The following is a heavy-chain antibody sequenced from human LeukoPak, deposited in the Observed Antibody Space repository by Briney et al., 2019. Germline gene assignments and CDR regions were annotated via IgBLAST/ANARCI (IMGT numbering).Heavy chain of an antibody. V-gene: IGHV1-69*13. CDR2: IIPIFGTA. CDR1: GGTFSSYA. Sequence: ASVKVSCKASGGTFSSYAISWVRQAPGQGLEWMGGIIPIFGTANYAQKFQGRVTITADESTSTAYMELSSLRSEDTAVYYCARGRKLGPYYYYYMDVWGKGTTVTVSS. D-gene: IGHD1-7*01. CDR3: ARGRKLGPYYYYYMDV. J-gene: IGHJ6*03.